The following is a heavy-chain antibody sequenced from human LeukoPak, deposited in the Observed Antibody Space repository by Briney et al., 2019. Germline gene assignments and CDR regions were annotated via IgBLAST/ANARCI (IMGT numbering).Heavy chain of an antibody. V-gene: IGHV3-30*18. D-gene: IGHD3-9*01. J-gene: IGHJ4*02. CDR2: ISYDGSNK. Sequence: LPGGPLRLSCAASGFTFSSYGMHWVRQAPGKGLEWVAVISYDGSNKYYADSVKGRFTISRDNSKNTLYLQMNSLRAEDTAVYYCAKDLGYDILTGYYDYWGQGTLVTVSS. CDR3: AKDLGYDILTGYYDY. CDR1: GFTFSSYG.